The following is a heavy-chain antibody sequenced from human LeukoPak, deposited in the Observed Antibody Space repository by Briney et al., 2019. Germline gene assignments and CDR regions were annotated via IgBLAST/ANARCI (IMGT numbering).Heavy chain of an antibody. CDR2: IYSGGST. CDR3: ARGSEWQQQLTGPPRGHYFYYMDV. CDR1: GGSISSYY. D-gene: IGHD6-13*01. J-gene: IGHJ6*03. V-gene: IGHV3-53*01. Sequence: ETLSLTCTVSGGSISSYYWSWVRQAPGKGLEWVSVIYSGGSTYYADSVKGRFTISRDNSKNTLYLQMNSLRAEDTAVYYCARGSEWQQQLTGPPRGHYFYYMDVWGKGTTVTISS.